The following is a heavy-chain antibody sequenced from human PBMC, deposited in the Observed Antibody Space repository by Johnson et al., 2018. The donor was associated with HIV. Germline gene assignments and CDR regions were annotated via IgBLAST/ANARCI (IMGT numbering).Heavy chain of an antibody. CDR1: GFTVVAYG. D-gene: IGHD1-26*01. CDR2: INWNGGST. J-gene: IGHJ3*02. Sequence: VQLVESGVGLVRPGGSLRLSCAASGFTVVAYGMSWVRQAPGKGLEWVSGINWNGGSTCQADLGKGLFTLSRDNAKNSLYLQMNSLRADDTALYYCARVLVAADYAFDIWGQGTMVTVSS. V-gene: IGHV3-20*04. CDR3: ARVLVAADYAFDI.